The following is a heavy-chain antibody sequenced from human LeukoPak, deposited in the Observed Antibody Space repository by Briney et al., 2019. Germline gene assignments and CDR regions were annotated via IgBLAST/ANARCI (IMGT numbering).Heavy chain of an antibody. J-gene: IGHJ4*02. CDR3: AKDGGAHFDY. V-gene: IGHV3-30*18. CDR1: GFTFSTYG. CDR2: ISYDGSTK. Sequence: PGGSLRLSCTASGFTFSTYGMHWVRQAPGKGLEWVTLISYDGSTKYYSDSVKGRFTISRDNSKNTLYLQMNSLRAEDTAVYYCAKDGGAHFDYWGQGTLVTVSS. D-gene: IGHD3-16*01.